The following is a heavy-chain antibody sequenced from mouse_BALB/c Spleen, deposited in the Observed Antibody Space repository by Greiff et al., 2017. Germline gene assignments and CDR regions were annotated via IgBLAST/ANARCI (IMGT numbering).Heavy chain of an antibody. CDR2: IWAGGST. CDR3: AREGDYDGVAMDY. V-gene: IGHV2-9*02. J-gene: IGHJ4*01. D-gene: IGHD2-4*01. CDR1: GFSLTSYG. Sequence: VHLVESGPGLVAPSQSLSITCTVSGFSLTSYGVHWVRQPPGKGLEWLGVIWAGGSTNYNSALMSRLSISKDNSKSQVFLKMNSLQTDDTAMYYCAREGDYDGVAMDYWGQGTSVTVSS.